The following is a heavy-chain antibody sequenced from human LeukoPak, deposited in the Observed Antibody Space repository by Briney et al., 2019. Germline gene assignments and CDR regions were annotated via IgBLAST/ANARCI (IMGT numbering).Heavy chain of an antibody. CDR1: GFPFSSWP. CDR2: ISHDGSQA. CDR3: TTIHY. J-gene: IGHJ4*02. Sequence: GRSLRLSCAASGFPFSSWPMHWVRQAPGKGLEWMTTISHDGSQAYYADSVKGRLTISRDNPKNTFFLQMNNLRVEDTGVYYCTTIHYWGQGTLITVSS. V-gene: IGHV3-30*01.